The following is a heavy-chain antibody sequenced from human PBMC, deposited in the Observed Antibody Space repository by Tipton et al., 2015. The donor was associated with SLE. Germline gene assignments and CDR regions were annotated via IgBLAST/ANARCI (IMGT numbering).Heavy chain of an antibody. J-gene: IGHJ3*01. CDR3: ARPRDGRRGHNCYDDNFNV. D-gene: IGHD5-12*01. Sequence: LRLSCTVSGGSISSSGYYWGWIRQPPGKGLEWIGSISYSGITHYNPSLKSRVTISVDTSKNQYSLKLNSATAADTAVYYCARPRDGRRGHNCYDDNFNVWGQGTMVTVSS. CDR2: ISYSGIT. CDR1: GGSISSSGYY. V-gene: IGHV4-39*01.